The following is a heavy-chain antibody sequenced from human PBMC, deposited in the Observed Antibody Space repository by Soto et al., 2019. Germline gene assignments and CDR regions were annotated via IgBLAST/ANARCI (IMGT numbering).Heavy chain of an antibody. J-gene: IGHJ5*02. CDR3: ARDGYSSNWCVL. D-gene: IGHD6-13*01. Sequence: GGSLRLSCTTSGFIFEDYAMTWVRQAPGKGLEFVAQIRNEATGGTTEYAASVRGRFTISRDDSKRIAYLQMNSLRAEDTAVYYCARDGYSSNWCVLWGQGTLVTVSA. CDR1: GFIFEDYA. CDR2: IRNEATGGTT. V-gene: IGHV3-49*04.